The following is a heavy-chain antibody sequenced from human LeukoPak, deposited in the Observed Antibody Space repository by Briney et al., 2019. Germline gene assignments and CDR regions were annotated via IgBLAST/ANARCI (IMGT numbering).Heavy chain of an antibody. CDR2: ISGSGDRT. CDR3: AKDRYRQNYGWFDP. Sequence: GGSLRLSCAASGFTFVTHAFSSVRQAPGKGLEWVAGISGSGDRTYYADSVKARFTISTDNSKNTLYLQINGLRAEDTAIYYCAKDRYRQNYGWFDPWGQGSQVTVSS. CDR1: GFTFVTHA. V-gene: IGHV3-23*01. J-gene: IGHJ5*02. D-gene: IGHD3-16*02.